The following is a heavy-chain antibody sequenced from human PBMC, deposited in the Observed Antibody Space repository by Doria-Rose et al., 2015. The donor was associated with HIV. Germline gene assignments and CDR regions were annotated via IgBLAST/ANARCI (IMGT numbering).Heavy chain of an antibody. CDR2: TFSDDER. J-gene: IGHJ4*02. D-gene: IGHD6-13*01. CDR1: GVSLSSPGMG. Sequence: QESGPVLVKPTETLTLTCTVSGVSLSSPGMGVSWIRQPPGKALEWLANTFSDDERSYHTSLKSRLTISRGTSKGQVVLTMTDMDPVDTATYYCARIKSSRWYHKYYFDFWGQGTLVIVSA. CDR3: ARIKSSRWYHKYYFDF. V-gene: IGHV2-26*01.